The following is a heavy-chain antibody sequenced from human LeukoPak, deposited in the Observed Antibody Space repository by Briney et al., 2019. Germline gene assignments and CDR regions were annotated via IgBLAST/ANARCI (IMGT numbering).Heavy chain of an antibody. D-gene: IGHD5-24*01. Sequence: SETLSLTCTVSGGSISSYYWSWIRQPPGKRLEWIRYIYYSGSTNYNPSLKSRVTISVDTSKNQFSLKLSSVTAADTAVYYCARHRALRWLQPFDYWGQGTLVTVSS. CDR3: ARHRALRWLQPFDY. CDR1: GGSISSYY. V-gene: IGHV4-59*08. J-gene: IGHJ4*02. CDR2: IYYSGST.